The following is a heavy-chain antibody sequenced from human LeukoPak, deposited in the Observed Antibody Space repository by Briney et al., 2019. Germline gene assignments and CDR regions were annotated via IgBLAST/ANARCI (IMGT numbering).Heavy chain of an antibody. CDR2: IYHSGST. Sequence: SETVSLTCAVSGGSISSSNWWSWVRQPPGKGLEWIGEIYHSGSTNYNPSLTSRVTISVDKSKNQFSLKLSSVTAADTAVYYCARGSDILTGYYIDYWGQGALVTVSS. D-gene: IGHD3-9*01. CDR1: GGSISSSNW. V-gene: IGHV4-4*02. J-gene: IGHJ4*02. CDR3: ARGSDILTGYYIDY.